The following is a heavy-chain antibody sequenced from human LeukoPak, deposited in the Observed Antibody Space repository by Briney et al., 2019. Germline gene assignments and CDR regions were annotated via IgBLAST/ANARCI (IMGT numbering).Heavy chain of an antibody. CDR3: AKEDYTSGPNWFDP. V-gene: IGHV3-74*01. J-gene: IGHJ5*02. CDR1: GFTFSSYW. D-gene: IGHD6-19*01. Sequence: GGSLRLSCAASGFTFSSYWMHWVRQAPGKGLVWVSRINSDGSSTSYADSVKGRFTISRDNAKNTLYLQMNSLRAEDTAVYYCAKEDYTSGPNWFDPWGQGTMVTVSS. CDR2: INSDGSST.